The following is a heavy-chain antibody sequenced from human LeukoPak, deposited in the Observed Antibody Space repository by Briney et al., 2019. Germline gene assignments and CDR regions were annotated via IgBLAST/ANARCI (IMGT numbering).Heavy chain of an antibody. Sequence: PSETLSLTCTVSGGSISSYCWSWIRQPPGKGLEWIGYIYYSGSTNYNPSLKSRVTISVDTSKNQFSLKLSSVTAADTAVYYCARHEMGATLDYWGQGTLVTVSS. D-gene: IGHD1-26*01. J-gene: IGHJ4*02. CDR3: ARHEMGATLDY. CDR2: IYYSGST. V-gene: IGHV4-59*08. CDR1: GGSISSYC.